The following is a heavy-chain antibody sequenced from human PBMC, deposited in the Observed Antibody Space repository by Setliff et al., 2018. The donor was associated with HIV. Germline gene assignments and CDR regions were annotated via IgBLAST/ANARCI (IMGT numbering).Heavy chain of an antibody. D-gene: IGHD3-3*01. V-gene: IGHV4-38-2*01. CDR1: GYSISTAYY. CDR2: VYHSGTT. CDR3: MRGRSITTFGVAYFDF. J-gene: IGHJ4*02. Sequence: SETLSLTCAVSGYSISTAYYWGWIRQPPGKGLEWIGSVYHSGTTYYNPSLKSRVTISVDMFNNQFSLKVTSVTAADTAVYYCMRGRSITTFGVAYFDFWGQGTQVTVSS.